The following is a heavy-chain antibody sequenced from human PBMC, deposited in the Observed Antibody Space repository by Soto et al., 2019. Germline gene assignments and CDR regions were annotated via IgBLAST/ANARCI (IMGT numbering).Heavy chain of an antibody. D-gene: IGHD3-10*01. CDR3: VRDKINMHHDGSGSHYAF. CDR1: GFTFSNFW. J-gene: IGHJ4*02. Sequence: GGSLRLSCAASGFTFSNFWMTWVRQAPGRGLEWVANMNQDGSEKYYVDSVKGRFTISRDNAKNSLYLQINSLRAEDTAVYYCVRDKINMHHDGSGSHYAFWGQGTLVTVSS. CDR2: MNQDGSEK. V-gene: IGHV3-7*01.